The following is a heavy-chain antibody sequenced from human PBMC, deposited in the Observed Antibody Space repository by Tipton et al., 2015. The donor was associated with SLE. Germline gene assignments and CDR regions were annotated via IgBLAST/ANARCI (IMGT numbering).Heavy chain of an antibody. CDR2: INWNGGST. Sequence: SLRLSCAASGFTFDDYGMSWVRQAPGKGLEWVSGINWNGGSTGYADSVKGRFTISRDNAKNSLYLQMNSLRAEDTALYYCAREEENDFWSGGDAFDIWGQGTMVTVSS. J-gene: IGHJ3*02. CDR3: AREEENDFWSGGDAFDI. V-gene: IGHV3-20*04. CDR1: GFTFDDYG. D-gene: IGHD3-3*01.